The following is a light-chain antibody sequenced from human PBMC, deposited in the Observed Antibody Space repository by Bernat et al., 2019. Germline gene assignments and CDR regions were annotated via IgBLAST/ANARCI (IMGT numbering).Light chain of an antibody. CDR2: KAS. CDR1: QSSSSW. CDR3: QQYNSYSLIT. J-gene: IGKJ5*01. Sequence: DIQMTQSPSTLSASVGDRVTITCRASQSSSSWLAWYQQKPGKAPKLLIYKASSLESGVPSRFSGSGSGTEFTLTISSLQPDDFATYYCQQYNSYSLITFGQGTRLEIK. V-gene: IGKV1-5*03.